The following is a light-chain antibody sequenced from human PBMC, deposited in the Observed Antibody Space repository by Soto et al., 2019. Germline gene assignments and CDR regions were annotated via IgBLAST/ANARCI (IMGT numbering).Light chain of an antibody. CDR3: QQRSNWPPYT. V-gene: IGKV3-11*01. Sequence: EIVLTQSPATLSLSPVERATLSCRASQSVSSYLAWYQQKPGQAPRLLIYDASNRATGIPARFSGSGSGTDFTLTISSIEPEDFAVYYCQQRSNWPPYTFGQGTKLEIK. CDR2: DAS. CDR1: QSVSSY. J-gene: IGKJ2*01.